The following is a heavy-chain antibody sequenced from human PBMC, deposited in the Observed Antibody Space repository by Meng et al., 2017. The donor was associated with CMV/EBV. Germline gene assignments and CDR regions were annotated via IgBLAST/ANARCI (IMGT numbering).Heavy chain of an antibody. V-gene: IGHV2-70D*14. J-gene: IGHJ4*02. Sequence: SGPTLVKPTQTLALTCTFSGFSLTTTGMRVCWIRQSPGKALEWLARIDWDDDKFYSTSLKTRLTISKDNSKNQVVLTVTNMAPVDTATYYCARLVQASGYFDYWGQGALVTVSS. CDR2: IDWDDDK. CDR1: GFSLTTTGMR. D-gene: IGHD2-8*02. CDR3: ARLVQASGYFDY.